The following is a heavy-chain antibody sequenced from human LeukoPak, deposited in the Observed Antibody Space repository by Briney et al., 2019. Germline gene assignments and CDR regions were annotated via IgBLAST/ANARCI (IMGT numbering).Heavy chain of an antibody. CDR3: AKDIISRYFDWFDAFDI. Sequence: GRSLRLSCAASGFTFDDYAMHWVRKAPGKGLEWVSGISWNSGSIGYADSVKGRFTISRDNAKNSLYLQMNSLRAEDTALYYCAKDIISRYFDWFDAFDIWGQGTMVTVSS. CDR1: GFTFDDYA. V-gene: IGHV3-9*01. D-gene: IGHD3-9*01. CDR2: ISWNSGSI. J-gene: IGHJ3*02.